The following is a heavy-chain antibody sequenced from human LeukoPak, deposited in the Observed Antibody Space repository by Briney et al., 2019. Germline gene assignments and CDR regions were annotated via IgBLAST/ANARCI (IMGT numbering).Heavy chain of an antibody. D-gene: IGHD3-3*02. CDR1: GFTFSRYS. J-gene: IGHJ4*02. CDR2: IYFTGNYI. CDR3: AREFSTVGNFDY. V-gene: IGHV3-21*01. Sequence: PGGSLRLSCVTFGFTFSRYSMRWVRQAPGKGLEWVSSIYFTGNYISYADSVKGRFTISRDNAKNSLYLQMNSLRAEDTAVYYCAREFSTVGNFDYWGQGTLVAVSS.